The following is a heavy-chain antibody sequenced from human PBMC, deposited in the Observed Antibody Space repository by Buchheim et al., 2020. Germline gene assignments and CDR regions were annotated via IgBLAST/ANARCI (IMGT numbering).Heavy chain of an antibody. V-gene: IGHV3-30*18. CDR2: ISYDGSYE. D-gene: IGHD5-12*01. J-gene: IGHJ6*02. CDR1: GFTFSSYA. Sequence: QVHLVESGGGVVQPGRSLRLSCAASGFTFSSYAMHWVRQAPGKGLEWVALISYDGSYEYYADSVKGRFTISRDNSKNMLYLQMNSLGAEDTTMYYCAKDTSGYSYDYYGMDVWGQGTT. CDR3: AKDTSGYSYDYYGMDV.